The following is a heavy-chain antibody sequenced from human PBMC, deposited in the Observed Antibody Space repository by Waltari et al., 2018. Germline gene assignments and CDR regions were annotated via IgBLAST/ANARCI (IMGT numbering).Heavy chain of an antibody. CDR2: IRRDGKNN. D-gene: IGHD1-26*01. CDR1: GFTFSSSG. Sequence: QVQLLESGGGVVQPGGSLRLSCAASGFTFSSSGIHWVRLGPGKGLEWVGHIRRDGKNNYYADSVRGRFTIARDKCKNTVYLQMNSLRPEDTGVYFCAKEKSGSYYYFDYWGQGTLVTVSS. J-gene: IGHJ4*02. V-gene: IGHV3-30*02. CDR3: AKEKSGSYYYFDY.